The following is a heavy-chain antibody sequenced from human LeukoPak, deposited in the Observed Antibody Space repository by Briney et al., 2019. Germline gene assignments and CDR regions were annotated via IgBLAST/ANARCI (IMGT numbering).Heavy chain of an antibody. CDR1: GFTFSSYA. CDR3: AKKGGWPFDY. V-gene: IGHV3-23*01. J-gene: IGHJ4*02. D-gene: IGHD6-19*01. Sequence: PGGSLRLSCAASGFTFSSYAMSWVRQAPGKGLEWVSAISGSGGSTYYADSVKGRFTISRDNSKNTLFLQLNRLRAEATAVFYCAKKGGWPFDYWGQGTLVTVSS. CDR2: ISGSGGST.